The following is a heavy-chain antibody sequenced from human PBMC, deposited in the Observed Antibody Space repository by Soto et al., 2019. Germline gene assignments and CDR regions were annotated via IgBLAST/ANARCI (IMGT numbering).Heavy chain of an antibody. CDR2: VYYSGGT. D-gene: IGHD1-7*01. J-gene: IGHJ6*03. CDR3: ARHSSITGTKFYYYYYYMDV. V-gene: IGHV4-39*01. Sequence: SETLSLTXSVSGGSIGSSSYYWGWIRQPPGKGLDWIGGVYYSGGTYYNPSLKSRVTISVDTSKNQFSLKLTSVTAADTAVYYCARHSSITGTKFYYYYYYMDVWGKGTTVTVSS. CDR1: GGSIGSSSYY.